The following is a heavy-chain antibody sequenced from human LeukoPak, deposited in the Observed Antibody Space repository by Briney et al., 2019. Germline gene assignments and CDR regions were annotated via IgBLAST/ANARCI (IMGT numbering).Heavy chain of an antibody. CDR2: IYHSGST. CDR3: ARRIFGGYDVAAYYYYGMDV. J-gene: IGHJ6*04. V-gene: IGHV4-38-2*01. Sequence: SETLSLSCDVSGFSIASGHFWGWIRQPPGKGLEWIGEIYHSGSTNYNPSLKSRVTISVDKSKNQFSLKLSSVTAADTAVYYCARRIFGGYDVAAYYYYGMDVWGKGTTVTVSS. CDR1: GFSIASGHF. D-gene: IGHD5-12*01.